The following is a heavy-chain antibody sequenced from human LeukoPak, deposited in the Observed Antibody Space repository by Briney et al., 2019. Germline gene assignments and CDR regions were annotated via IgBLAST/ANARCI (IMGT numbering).Heavy chain of an antibody. J-gene: IGHJ4*02. V-gene: IGHV3-30*18. CDR1: GFTFSSYG. D-gene: IGHD3-22*01. CDR2: ISYDGSNK. Sequence: GGSLRLSCAASGFTFSSYGMHWVRQAPGKGLEWVAVISYDGSNKYYADSVKGRFTISRDNSKNTLYLQMNSLRAEDTAVYYRAKDQERSYYDRGGGGIDYWGQGTLVTVSS. CDR3: AKDQERSYYDRGGGGIDY.